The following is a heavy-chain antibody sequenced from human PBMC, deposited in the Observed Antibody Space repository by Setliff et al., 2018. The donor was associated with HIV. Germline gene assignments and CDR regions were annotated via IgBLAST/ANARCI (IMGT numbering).Heavy chain of an antibody. CDR2: INTHSGYT. CDR3: ARGWAAYDSTGMTPY. CDR1: GYTFNNYG. Sequence: GASVKVSCKASGYTFNNYGISWVRQAPGQGLEWMGWINTHSGYTNYAQNVQGRVTVTMDTSTSTDYMELRSLKSDDTAVYYCARGWAAYDSTGMTPYWGQGTQVTVSS. D-gene: IGHD3-22*01. J-gene: IGHJ4*02. V-gene: IGHV1-18*01.